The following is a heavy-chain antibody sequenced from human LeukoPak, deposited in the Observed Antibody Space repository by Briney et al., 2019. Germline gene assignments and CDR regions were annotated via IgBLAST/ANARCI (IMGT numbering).Heavy chain of an antibody. D-gene: IGHD6-13*01. V-gene: IGHV3-7*01. Sequence: GGSLRLSCAASGLTFSSYWMTWVRQAPGKGLEWVANIKQDGSEKYYVDSVKGRFTISRDNAKNSLYLQMNSLRAEDTALYYCARYRTSWGYFDYWGQGTLVTVSS. CDR2: IKQDGSEK. J-gene: IGHJ4*02. CDR3: ARYRTSWGYFDY. CDR1: GLTFSSYW.